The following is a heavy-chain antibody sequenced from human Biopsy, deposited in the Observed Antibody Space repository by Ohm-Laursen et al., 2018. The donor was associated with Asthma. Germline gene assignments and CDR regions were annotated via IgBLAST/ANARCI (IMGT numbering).Heavy chain of an antibody. CDR3: ARAVDYSHYYGIDV. Sequence: ASVKASCKNSGHTFNSAGTTWVRHAPGQGLEWLGWISVYNGNTKVAQKLQDRVTMITDTSTSTAYMELRSLRSDDTAVYFCARAVDYSHYYGIDVWGQGTTVTVS. CDR2: ISVYNGNT. J-gene: IGHJ6*02. D-gene: IGHD3-16*01. CDR1: GHTFNSAG. V-gene: IGHV1-18*01.